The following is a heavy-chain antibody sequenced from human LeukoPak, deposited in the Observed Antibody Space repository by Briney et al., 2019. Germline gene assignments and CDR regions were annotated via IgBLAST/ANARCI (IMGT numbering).Heavy chain of an antibody. V-gene: IGHV4-59*01. Sequence: SETLSLTCTVSGSYISSYYWSWIRQPPGKGLEWIGYIYYSGSTNYNPSLKSRVTISVDTSKNQFSLKLSSVTAADTAVYYCARARRNYYDSSGFDVWGQGTTVTVSS. CDR2: IYYSGST. D-gene: IGHD3-22*01. J-gene: IGHJ6*02. CDR1: GSYISSYY. CDR3: ARARRNYYDSSGFDV.